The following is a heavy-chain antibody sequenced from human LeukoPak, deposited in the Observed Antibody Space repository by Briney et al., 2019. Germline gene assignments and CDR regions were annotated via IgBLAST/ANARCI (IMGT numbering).Heavy chain of an antibody. Sequence: GRSLRLSCAASGFTFNSYAMHWVRQAPGKGLEWVAVISYDGSNKYYADSVRDRFTISRDNSKNTLYLQMNCLRAEDTAVYYCAKGGSYPIDYWGQGALVTVSS. CDR2: ISYDGSNK. V-gene: IGHV3-30-3*01. CDR3: AKGGSYPIDY. D-gene: IGHD1-26*01. CDR1: GFTFNSYA. J-gene: IGHJ4*02.